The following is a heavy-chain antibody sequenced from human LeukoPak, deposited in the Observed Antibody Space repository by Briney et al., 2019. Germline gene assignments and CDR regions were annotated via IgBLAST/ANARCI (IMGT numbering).Heavy chain of an antibody. CDR2: ILYDGSNK. CDR3: AMDLGSVGGC. Sequence: GGSLRLSCAASGFTFSNYAAHWVRQAPGKGLEWVAVILYDGSNKHYADSVKGRFTISRDNSKNTLYLQMNSLRTEDTAVYYCAMDLGSVGGCWGQGTLVTVSS. CDR1: GFTFSNYA. J-gene: IGHJ4*02. V-gene: IGHV3-30-3*01. D-gene: IGHD3/OR15-3a*01.